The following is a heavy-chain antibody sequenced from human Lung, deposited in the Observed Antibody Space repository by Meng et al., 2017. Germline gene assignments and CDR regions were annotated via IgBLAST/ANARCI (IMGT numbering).Heavy chain of an antibody. CDR3: ARDEDISAAGKLFGDY. D-gene: IGHD6-13*01. CDR1: GYNFPAYL. J-gene: IGHJ4*02. CDR2: SNPKSGDT. V-gene: IGHV1-2*06. Sequence: QVRLGQSVPAGKTLWASVKVSCNHSGYNFPAYLIHWWRRAPGQGLEWMGRSNPKSGDTHYAQRFQGRVTMTGDTSISTAYMELSGLRSDDTAMYYCARDEDISAAGKLFGDYWGQGTLVTVSS.